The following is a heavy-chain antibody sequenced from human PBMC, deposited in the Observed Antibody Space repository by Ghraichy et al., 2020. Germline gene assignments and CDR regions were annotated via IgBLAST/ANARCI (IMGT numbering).Heavy chain of an antibody. V-gene: IGHV4-38-2*01. CDR1: GYSISSGYY. J-gene: IGHJ4*02. Sequence: SETLSLTCAVSGYSISSGYYWGWIRQPPGKGLEWIGSIYHSGSTYYNPSLKSRVTISVDTSKNQFSLKLSSVTAADTAVYYCAGTQKPGIAAAGTDYWGQGTLVTVSS. CDR2: IYHSGST. CDR3: AGTQKPGIAAAGTDY. D-gene: IGHD6-13*01.